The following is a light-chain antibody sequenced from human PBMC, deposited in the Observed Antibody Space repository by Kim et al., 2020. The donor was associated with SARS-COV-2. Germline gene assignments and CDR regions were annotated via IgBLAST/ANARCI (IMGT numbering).Light chain of an antibody. CDR3: QQYKNWIT. Sequence: SVSPGERATLSCRASQSVTSKLAWYQQKPGQAPRLLVYGASTRATGIPARFSGSGSGTEFTLTISSLQSEDFAVYYCQQYKNWITFGQGTRLEIK. J-gene: IGKJ5*01. V-gene: IGKV3-15*01. CDR1: QSVTSK. CDR2: GAS.